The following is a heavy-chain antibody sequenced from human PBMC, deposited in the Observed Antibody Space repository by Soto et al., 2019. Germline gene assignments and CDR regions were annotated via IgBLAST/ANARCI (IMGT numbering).Heavy chain of an antibody. J-gene: IGHJ5*02. Sequence: SETLSLTCTVSGGSISNGDYYWRWIRPPPGKGLEWIGYIYYSGSTYYKPSLKSRVTISGDTSKNQFSLKLSSVTAADTAVYYCARAKGLLTVTTAWFDPWGQGTLVTVSS. CDR3: ARAKGLLTVTTAWFDP. V-gene: IGHV4-30-4*01. CDR2: IYYSGST. D-gene: IGHD4-17*01. CDR1: GGSISNGDYY.